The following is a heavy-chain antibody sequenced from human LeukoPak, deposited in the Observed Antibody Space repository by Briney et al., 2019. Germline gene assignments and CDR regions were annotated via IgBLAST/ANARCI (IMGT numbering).Heavy chain of an antibody. V-gene: IGHV1-69*05. J-gene: IGHJ4*02. D-gene: IGHD3-10*01. CDR3: ARDEWGSGSYYFGY. CDR1: GGTFSSYA. CDR2: IIPIFGTA. Sequence: SVKVSCNASGGTFSSYAISWGRQAPGQGLEWMGGIIPIFGTANYAQKLQGRVTITTHECTSTAYMELSSLRSEDTDVYYCARDEWGSGSYYFGYWGQGTLVTVSS.